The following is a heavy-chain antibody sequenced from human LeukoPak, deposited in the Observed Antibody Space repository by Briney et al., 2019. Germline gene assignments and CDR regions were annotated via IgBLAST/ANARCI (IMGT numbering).Heavy chain of an antibody. Sequence: GGSLRLSCAASGFSISDHYMGWVRQAPGKGLEWVGRVRNKPNGYTTDYGTSVKGRFTISRGDSKNSLYLQMNSLTSEDTAVYYCTRVRHGDYFDYWGQGTLVSVSS. D-gene: IGHD4-17*01. V-gene: IGHV3-72*01. CDR3: TRVRHGDYFDY. CDR1: GFSISDHY. J-gene: IGHJ4*02. CDR2: VRNKPNGYTT.